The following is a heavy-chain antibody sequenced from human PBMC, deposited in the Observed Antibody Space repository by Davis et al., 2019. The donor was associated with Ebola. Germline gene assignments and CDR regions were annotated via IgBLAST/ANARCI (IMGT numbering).Heavy chain of an antibody. Sequence: GESLKISCAASGFTFDDYAMHWVRQAPGKGLEWVSLISGDGGSTYYADSVKGRFTISRDNSKNSLYLQMNSLRTEDTALYYCAKSRGGWYRGWFDPWGQGTLVTVSS. CDR1: GFTFDDYA. CDR2: ISGDGGST. V-gene: IGHV3-43*02. D-gene: IGHD6-19*01. J-gene: IGHJ5*02. CDR3: AKSRGGWYRGWFDP.